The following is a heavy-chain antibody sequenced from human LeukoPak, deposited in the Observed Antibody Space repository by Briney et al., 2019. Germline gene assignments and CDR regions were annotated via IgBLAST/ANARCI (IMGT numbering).Heavy chain of an antibody. Sequence: GASVKVSCKASGYTFTGYYMHWVRQAPGQGLEWMGWINPNSGGTNYAQKLQGRVTMTTDTSTSTAYMELRSLRSDDTAVYYCAREGSGWFNYYYYYYMDVWGKGTTVTVSS. CDR2: INPNSGGT. D-gene: IGHD6-19*01. CDR3: AREGSGWFNYYYYYYMDV. V-gene: IGHV1-2*02. J-gene: IGHJ6*03. CDR1: GYTFTGYY.